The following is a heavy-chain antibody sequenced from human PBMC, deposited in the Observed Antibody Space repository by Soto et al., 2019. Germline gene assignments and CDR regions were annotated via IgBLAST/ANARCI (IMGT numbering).Heavy chain of an antibody. V-gene: IGHV3-30-3*01. J-gene: IGHJ6*02. CDR3: ARSQLRFLEWLFGMDV. CDR2: ISYDGSNR. Sequence: GGSLRLSCAASGFTFSSYAMHWVRQAPGKGLEWVAVISYDGSNRYYADSVKGRFTISRDNSKNTLYLQMNSLRAEDTAVYYCARSQLRFLEWLFGMDVWGQGTTVTVSS. CDR1: GFTFSSYA. D-gene: IGHD3-3*01.